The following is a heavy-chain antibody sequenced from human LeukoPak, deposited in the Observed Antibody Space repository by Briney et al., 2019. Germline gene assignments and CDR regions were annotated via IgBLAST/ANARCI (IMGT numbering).Heavy chain of an antibody. CDR3: ARGTASLYSSSQGFDY. CDR2: INHSGST. D-gene: IGHD6-13*01. CDR1: GGSFSGYY. J-gene: IGHJ4*02. Sequence: SETLSLTCAVSGGSFSGYYWSWIRQPPGKGLEWIGEINHSGSTNYNPSLKSRVTISVDTSKNQFSLKLSSVTAADTAVYYCARGTASLYSSSQGFDYWGQGTLVTVSS. V-gene: IGHV4-34*01.